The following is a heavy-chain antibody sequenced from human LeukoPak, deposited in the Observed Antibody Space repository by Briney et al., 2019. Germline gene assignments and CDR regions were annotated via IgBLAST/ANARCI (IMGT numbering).Heavy chain of an antibody. J-gene: IGHJ4*02. CDR3: AREFYYGSGSYYNG. V-gene: IGHV3-23*01. CDR1: GFTFSSYA. Sequence: PGGSLRLSCAASGFTFSSYAMSWVRQAPGKGLEWVSAISGSGGSTYYADSVKGRFTISRDNAKNTLYLQMNSLRAEDTAVYYCAREFYYGSGSYYNGWGQGTLVTVSS. CDR2: ISGSGGST. D-gene: IGHD3-10*01.